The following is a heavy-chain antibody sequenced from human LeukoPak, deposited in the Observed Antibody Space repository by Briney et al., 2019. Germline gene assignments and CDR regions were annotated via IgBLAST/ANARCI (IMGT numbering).Heavy chain of an antibody. D-gene: IGHD3-22*01. CDR1: GYTFTGYY. V-gene: IGHV1-2*06. CDR3: ARERGYYDSSGPDAFDI. CDR2: INPNSGGT. Sequence: GASVKVSCKASGYTFTGYYMHWVRQAPGQGLEWMGRINPNSGGTNYAQKFQGRVTMTRDTSISTAYMELSRLRSDDTAVYYCARERGYYDSSGPDAFDIWVEGTMVTVSS. J-gene: IGHJ3*02.